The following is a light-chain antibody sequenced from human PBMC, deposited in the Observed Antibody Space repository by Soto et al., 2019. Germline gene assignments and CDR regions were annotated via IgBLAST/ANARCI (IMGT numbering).Light chain of an antibody. Sequence: DIVLTQSPLSLPVTPGEPASISCKSSQSLLHSDGYKYLDWYVQKAGQSPQLLIYLGSHRASGVPDRLSGSGSGTDFTLKISKVEADDVGIYYCMQTLQTPFTFGPGTKVEIK. CDR1: QSLLHSDGYKY. CDR3: MQTLQTPFT. J-gene: IGKJ3*01. V-gene: IGKV2-28*01. CDR2: LGS.